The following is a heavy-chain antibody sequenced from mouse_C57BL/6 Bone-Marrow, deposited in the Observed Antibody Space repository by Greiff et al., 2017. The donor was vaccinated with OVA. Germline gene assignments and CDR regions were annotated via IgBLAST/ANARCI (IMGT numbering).Heavy chain of an antibody. J-gene: IGHJ2*01. CDR2: ISNGGGST. CDR3: ARQLFDY. CDR1: GFTFSDYY. Sequence: EVKLVESGGGLVQPGGSLKLSCAASGFTFSDYYMYWVRQTPEQRLEWVAYISNGGGSTYYPDTVKGRFTISRDNAKNTLYLQMSRLKSEDTAMYYCARQLFDYWGQGTTLTVSS. V-gene: IGHV5-12*01.